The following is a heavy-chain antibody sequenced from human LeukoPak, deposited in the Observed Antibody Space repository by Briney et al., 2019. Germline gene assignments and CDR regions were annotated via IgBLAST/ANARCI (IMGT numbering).Heavy chain of an antibody. CDR2: ISGSGGST. V-gene: IGHV3-23*01. D-gene: IGHD6-19*01. Sequence: GSLRLSCAASGFTFSSYAMSWVRQAPGKGLERVSAISGSGGSTYYADSVKGRFTISRDNSKNTLYLQMNSLRAEDTAVYYCAKGRIEGSSGWSWYFDLWGRGTLVTVSS. CDR3: AKGRIEGSSGWSWYFDL. CDR1: GFTFSSYA. J-gene: IGHJ2*01.